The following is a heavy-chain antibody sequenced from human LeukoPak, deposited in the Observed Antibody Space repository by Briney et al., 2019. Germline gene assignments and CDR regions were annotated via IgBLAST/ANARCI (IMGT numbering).Heavy chain of an antibody. J-gene: IGHJ4*02. CDR1: GFSFSSYW. CDR2: INSGGSST. D-gene: IGHD6-6*01. Sequence: GGSLRLSCAASGFSFSSYWMHWVRQAPGKGLVWVSRINSGGSSTSYADSVRGRFSISRDNAKNTLYLQMNSLRAEDTAVYYCARGLSGYASSLGYWGQGTLVTVSA. CDR3: ARGLSGYASSLGY. V-gene: IGHV3-74*01.